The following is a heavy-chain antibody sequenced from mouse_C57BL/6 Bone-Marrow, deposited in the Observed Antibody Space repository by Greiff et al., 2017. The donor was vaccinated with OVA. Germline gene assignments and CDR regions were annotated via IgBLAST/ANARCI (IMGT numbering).Heavy chain of an antibody. D-gene: IGHD1-1*01. Sequence: VQLQQSGAELVKPGASVKLSCTASGFTIKDYYMHWVKQRPEQGLEWIGRIDPEDGDTKYAPKFQGKATIPADTSYNTAYLQLSSLTSEDTAVYYCARCSYYYGYFDYWGQGTTLTVSS. CDR2: IDPEDGDT. CDR1: GFTIKDYY. V-gene: IGHV14-2*01. CDR3: ARCSYYYGYFDY. J-gene: IGHJ2*01.